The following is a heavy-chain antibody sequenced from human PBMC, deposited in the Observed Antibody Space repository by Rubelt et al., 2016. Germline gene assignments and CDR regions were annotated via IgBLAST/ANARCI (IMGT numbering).Heavy chain of an antibody. CDR2: IKSKTDGGTT. CDR3: AKDLYSNYANYFDY. Sequence: QTGGKGLEWVGRIKSKTDGGTTDYAAPVKGRFTISRDDSKNTLYLQMNSLKTEDTAVYYCAKDLYSNYANYFDYWGQGTLVTVSS. J-gene: IGHJ4*02. D-gene: IGHD4-11*01. V-gene: IGHV3-15*01.